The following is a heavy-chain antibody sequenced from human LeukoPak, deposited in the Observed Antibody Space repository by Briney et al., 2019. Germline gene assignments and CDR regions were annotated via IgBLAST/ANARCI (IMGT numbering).Heavy chain of an antibody. CDR1: GYNFIYYY. CDR2: INPSGGST. CDR3: ARGPYSSGWYGLDY. V-gene: IGHV1-46*01. J-gene: IGHJ4*02. Sequence: ASVKVSCKTSGYNFIYYYIHWVRQAPGQGLEWMALINPSGGSTSYAQKFQGRVTMTRDTSTSTVYMGLRSLRSEDTAVYYCARGPYSSGWYGLDYWGQGTLVTVSS. D-gene: IGHD6-19*01.